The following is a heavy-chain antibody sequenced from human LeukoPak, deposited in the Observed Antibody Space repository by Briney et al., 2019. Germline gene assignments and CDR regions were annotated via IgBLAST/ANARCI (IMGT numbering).Heavy chain of an antibody. D-gene: IGHD3-10*01. J-gene: IGHJ5*02. V-gene: IGHV1-8*01. CDR2: MNPNSGNT. CDR1: GYTFTSYD. Sequence: ASVKVSCKASGYTFTSYDINWVRQATGQGLEWMGWMNPNSGNTGYAQKFQGRVTMTRNTSISTAHMELSSLRSEDTAVYYCARSGSRANWFDPWGQGTLVTVSS. CDR3: ARSGSRANWFDP.